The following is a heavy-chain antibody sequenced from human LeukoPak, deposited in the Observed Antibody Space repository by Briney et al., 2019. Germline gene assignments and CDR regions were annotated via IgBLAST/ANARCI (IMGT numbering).Heavy chain of an antibody. Sequence: GGSLRLSCAASGFTFSDYYMSWIRQAPGKGLEWVSYISSSGSTIYYADSVKGRFTISRDNAKNSLYLQMNSLRAEDTAVYYCARAVEYNILTGYGNLYWGQGTLVTVSS. V-gene: IGHV3-11*01. CDR3: ARAVEYNILTGYGNLY. D-gene: IGHD3-9*01. CDR1: GFTFSDYY. CDR2: ISSSGSTI. J-gene: IGHJ4*02.